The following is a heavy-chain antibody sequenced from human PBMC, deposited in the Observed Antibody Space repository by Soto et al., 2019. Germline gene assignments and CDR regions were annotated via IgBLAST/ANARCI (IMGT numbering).Heavy chain of an antibody. Sequence: QVQLVESGGGVVQPGRSLRLSCAASGFTFSSYGMHWIRQAPGKGLEGVAFTWYDGRNNYYADSVKGRFTISRDNSNNTLYLQLHSLRAEDTAVYYCARDFGYTWKSHWFDPWGQGTLVTVSS. J-gene: IGHJ5*02. D-gene: IGHD1-20*01. CDR3: ARDFGYTWKSHWFDP. CDR1: GFTFSSYG. V-gene: IGHV3-33*01. CDR2: TWYDGRNN.